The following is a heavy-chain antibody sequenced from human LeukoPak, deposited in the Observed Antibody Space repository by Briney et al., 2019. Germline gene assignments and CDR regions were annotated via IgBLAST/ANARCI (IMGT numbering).Heavy chain of an antibody. V-gene: IGHV3-23*01. CDR2: ISGSGGST. Sequence: GGSLRLSCAASGFTFSIYAMSWVRQAPGKGLEWVSAISGSGGSTYHAYSVEGRFTISRDNPKNTLYLQMNSLRDEDTAVYYCATYCSSTRCYGSWGQGTLVTVSS. J-gene: IGHJ5*02. CDR1: GFTFSIYA. CDR3: ATYCSSTRCYGS. D-gene: IGHD2-2*01.